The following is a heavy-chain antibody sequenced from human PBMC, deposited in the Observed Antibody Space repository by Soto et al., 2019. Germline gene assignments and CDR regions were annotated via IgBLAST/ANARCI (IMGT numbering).Heavy chain of an antibody. V-gene: IGHV1-18*01. Sequence: QVQLVKSGAEVKKPGASVKVSCKASGYTFPSYGISWVRQAPGQGLEWMGWISAYNGNTNYAQKLQGRVTMTTDTSTYTAYMELRSLRSDDTAVYYCARDWGNCTGGSCYSDYYYYYGMDVWGQGTTVTVSS. J-gene: IGHJ6*02. CDR3: ARDWGNCTGGSCYSDYYYYYGMDV. CDR2: ISAYNGNT. CDR1: GYTFPSYG. D-gene: IGHD2-15*01.